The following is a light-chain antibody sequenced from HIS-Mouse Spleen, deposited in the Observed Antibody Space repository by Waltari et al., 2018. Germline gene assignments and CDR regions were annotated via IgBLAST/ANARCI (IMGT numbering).Light chain of an antibody. CDR3: SSYTSSSTF. J-gene: IGLJ1*01. V-gene: IGLV2-14*01. Sequence: QSALTQPASVSGSPGQSITISCTATSSDVGGYNYVPWYQQHPGKAPKLMIYEVSNRPSGVSNRFSGSKSGNTVSLTISGLQAEDEADYYCSSYTSSSTFFGTGTKVTVL. CDR2: EVS. CDR1: SSDVGGYNY.